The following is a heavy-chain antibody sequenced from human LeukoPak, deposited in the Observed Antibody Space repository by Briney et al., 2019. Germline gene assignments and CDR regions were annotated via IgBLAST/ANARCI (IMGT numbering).Heavy chain of an antibody. CDR3: ARARGFGYSYGYYFDY. J-gene: IGHJ4*02. CDR1: GGSFSGYY. Sequence: SETLSLTSAVYGGSFSGYYWSWIRQPPGKGLEWIGEINHSGSTNYNPSLKSRVTISVDTSKNQFSLKLSSVTAADPAVYYCARARGFGYSYGYYFDYWGQGTLVTVSS. D-gene: IGHD5-18*01. V-gene: IGHV4-34*01. CDR2: INHSGST.